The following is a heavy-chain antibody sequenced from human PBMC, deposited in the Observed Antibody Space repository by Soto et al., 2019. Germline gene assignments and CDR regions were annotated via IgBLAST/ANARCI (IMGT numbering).Heavy chain of an antibody. CDR3: ARDRTAMVPIYYYGMDV. V-gene: IGHV1-69*08. CDR1: GGTFSSYT. J-gene: IGHJ6*02. D-gene: IGHD5-18*01. CDR2: IIPILGIA. Sequence: QVQLVQSGAEVKKPGSSVKVSCKASGGTFSSYTISWVRQAPGQGLEWMGRIIPILGIANYAQKFQGRVTITADKSTSTAYMELSSLRSEDTAVYYCARDRTAMVPIYYYGMDVWGQGTTVTVSS.